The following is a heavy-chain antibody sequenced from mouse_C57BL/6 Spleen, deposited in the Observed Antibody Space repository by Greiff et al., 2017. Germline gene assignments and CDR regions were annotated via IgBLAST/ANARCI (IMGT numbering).Heavy chain of an antibody. CDR2: IYPRDGST. V-gene: IGHV1-78*01. D-gene: IGHD1-1*01. CDR3: ARKDYGSSLFDY. Sequence: VQLQQSDAELVKPGASVKISCKVSGYTFTDHTIHWMKQRPEQGLEWIGYIYPRDGSTKYNQKFKGKSTLTVDKSSSTAYMQLSSLTSEDSAVYYCARKDYGSSLFDYWGQGTTLTVSS. CDR1: GYTFTDHT. J-gene: IGHJ2*01.